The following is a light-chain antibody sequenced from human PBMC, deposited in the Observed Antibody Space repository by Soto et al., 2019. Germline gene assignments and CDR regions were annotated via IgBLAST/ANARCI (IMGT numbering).Light chain of an antibody. CDR2: DVS. J-gene: IGLJ2*01. Sequence: QSALTQPASVSGSPGQSITISCTGISSDVGGYNYVSWYQQHPGKVPKLMIYDVSKWPSGASNRFSGSKSGNTASLTISGLQAEDEADYYCSSYIGSDVVFGGGTKLTVL. CDR1: SSDVGGYNY. CDR3: SSYIGSDVV. V-gene: IGLV2-14*01.